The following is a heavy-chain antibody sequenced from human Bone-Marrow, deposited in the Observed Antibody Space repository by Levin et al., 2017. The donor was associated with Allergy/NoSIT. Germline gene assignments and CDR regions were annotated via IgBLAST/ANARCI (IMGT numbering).Heavy chain of an antibody. V-gene: IGHV3-11*01. CDR1: GFTFSDYY. J-gene: IGHJ6*02. CDR2: ISSSGSTI. D-gene: IGHD3-9*01. Sequence: GGSLRLSCAASGFTFSDYYMSWIRQAPGKGLEWVSYISSSGSTIYYADSVKGRFTISRDNAKNSLYLQMNSLRAEDTAVYYCASADILTGYYYYGMDVWGQGTTVTVSS. CDR3: ASADILTGYYYYGMDV.